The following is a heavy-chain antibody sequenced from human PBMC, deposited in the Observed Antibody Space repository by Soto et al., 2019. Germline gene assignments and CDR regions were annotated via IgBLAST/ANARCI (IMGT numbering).Heavy chain of an antibody. CDR2: IGVIGDST. Sequence: EVRLLESGGGLVQPGGSLRLSCAASGFTFSVYPMSWARQAPGKGLEWVPGIGVIGDSTHYADPVKGRFTVSRDNSKSMLYLQTNSLRAEDTAIYYCAKALYGGFTYWGQGTLVTVSS. CDR3: AKALYGGFTY. V-gene: IGHV3-23*01. D-gene: IGHD3-10*01. CDR1: GFTFSVYP. J-gene: IGHJ4*02.